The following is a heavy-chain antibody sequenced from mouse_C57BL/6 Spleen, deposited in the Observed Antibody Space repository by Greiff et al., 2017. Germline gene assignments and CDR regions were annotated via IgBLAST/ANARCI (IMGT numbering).Heavy chain of an antibody. J-gene: IGHJ1*03. CDR1: GFSLTSYG. CDR3: ARATTVVATDWYFEV. CDR2: IWSGRGT. Sequence: VKLMESGPGLVQPSQSLSITCTVSGFSLTSYGVHWVRQSPGQGLEWLGVIWSGRGTDYNAAFISRLSISKDNSTSQVFFKMNSLQADDTAIYYGARATTVVATDWYFEVGGTVTTVTAAS. D-gene: IGHD1-1*01. V-gene: IGHV2-2*01.